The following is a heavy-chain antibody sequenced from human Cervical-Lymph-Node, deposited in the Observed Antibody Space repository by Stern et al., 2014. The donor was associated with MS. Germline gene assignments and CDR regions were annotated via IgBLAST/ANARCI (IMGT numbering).Heavy chain of an antibody. CDR1: GFTFTEYS. CDR2: ISANGSSR. J-gene: IGHJ6*02. CDR3: AKQYFDSSGYSYYYGMDV. V-gene: IGHV3-23*04. Sequence: EVQLVESGGDLVQPGGSLRVSCAASGFTFTEYSINWVRQAPGQGLEWVSTISANGSSRYYADSVKGRFTISRDNSENTLYLQMHSLRAEDTAIYYCAKQYFDSSGYSYYYGMDVWGQGTTVTVSS. D-gene: IGHD3-22*01.